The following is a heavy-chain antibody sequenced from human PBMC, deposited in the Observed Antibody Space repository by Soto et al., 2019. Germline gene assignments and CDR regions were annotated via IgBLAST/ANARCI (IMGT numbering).Heavy chain of an antibody. Sequence: DSVKVCCKASGYTFTGYYMHFVRQAPGQGLEWMGWINPNSGGTNYAQKFQGRVTMTRDTSISTAYMELSRLRSDDTAVYYCARDKYSTPHYGMDVWGQGTTVTVSS. J-gene: IGHJ6*01. CDR2: INPNSGGT. D-gene: IGHD6-13*01. V-gene: IGHV1-2*02. CDR1: GYTFTGYY. CDR3: ARDKYSTPHYGMDV.